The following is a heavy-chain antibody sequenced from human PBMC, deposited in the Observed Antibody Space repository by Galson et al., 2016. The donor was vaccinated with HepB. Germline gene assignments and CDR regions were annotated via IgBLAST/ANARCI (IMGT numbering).Heavy chain of an antibody. J-gene: IGHJ3*02. D-gene: IGHD3-10*01. CDR2: IGTEVDDA. Sequence: SLRLSCAVSGFPFDLFFMSWIRQAPGKGLEWVSYIGTEVDDAGYADAVKGRFTVSRDYAKNLLYLDMNALIADDTATYYCARDVRGACDILGQGTVVTVSS. CDR3: ARDVRGACDI. CDR1: GFPFDLFF. V-gene: IGHV3-11*06.